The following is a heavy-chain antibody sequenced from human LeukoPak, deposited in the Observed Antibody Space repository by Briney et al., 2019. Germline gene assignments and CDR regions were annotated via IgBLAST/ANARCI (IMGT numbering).Heavy chain of an antibody. Sequence: HPGRSLRLSCAASGFTFSSYGMHWVRQAPGKGLEWVAVISYDGSNKYYADSVKGRFTISRDNSKNTVHLQMNSLRAEDTAMYYCARRAGDYSHPYDYWGQGTLVTVSS. CDR3: ARRAGDYSHPYDY. CDR2: ISYDGSNK. V-gene: IGHV3-30*03. CDR1: GFTFSSYG. J-gene: IGHJ4*02. D-gene: IGHD3-22*01.